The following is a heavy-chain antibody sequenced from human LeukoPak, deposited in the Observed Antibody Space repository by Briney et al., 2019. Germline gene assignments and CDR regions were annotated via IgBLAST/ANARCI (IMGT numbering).Heavy chain of an antibody. Sequence: SETLSLTCTVSGGSISSSSYYWGWIRQPPGKGLEWIGSIYYSGSTYYNPSLKSRVTISVDTSKNQFSLKLSSVTAADTAVYYCARLYGGSYYFFDYWGQGTLVTVSS. D-gene: IGHD1-26*01. CDR3: ARLYGGSYYFFDY. CDR1: GGSISSSSYY. J-gene: IGHJ4*02. CDR2: IYYSGST. V-gene: IGHV4-39*01.